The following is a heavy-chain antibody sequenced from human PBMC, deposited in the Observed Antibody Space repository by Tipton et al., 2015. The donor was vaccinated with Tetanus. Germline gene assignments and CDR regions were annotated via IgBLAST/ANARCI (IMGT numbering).Heavy chain of an antibody. V-gene: IGHV4-31*03. CDR1: GGSISSGGYY. Sequence: GLVKPSQTLSLTCTVSGGSISSGGYYWSWIRQHPGKGLEWIGDIYYSGSTYYNPSLKSRVPISVGTSKNQFSLKLNSVTAADTAVYYCARDQARGARGWNYFDYWGQGTLVTVSS. J-gene: IGHJ4*02. CDR2: IYYSGST. CDR3: ARDQARGARGWNYFDY. D-gene: IGHD1-26*01.